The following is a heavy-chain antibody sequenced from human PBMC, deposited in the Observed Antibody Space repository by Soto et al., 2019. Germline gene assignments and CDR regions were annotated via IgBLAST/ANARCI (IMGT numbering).Heavy chain of an antibody. CDR1: GFTLSNSE. V-gene: IGHV3-48*03. J-gene: IGHJ3*02. Sequence: EVQLVESGGGLEQPGGSLGLSCAASGFTLSNSEMNWVRQAPGKGLEWVSYVGSSGNTKYYADSVKGRFTISRDNAKNSLYLQMNSLRAEDTAVYYCARGLEYYFKPGVFDIWGQGTMVTVSS. CDR3: ARGLEYYFKPGVFDI. D-gene: IGHD1-26*01. CDR2: VGSSGNTK.